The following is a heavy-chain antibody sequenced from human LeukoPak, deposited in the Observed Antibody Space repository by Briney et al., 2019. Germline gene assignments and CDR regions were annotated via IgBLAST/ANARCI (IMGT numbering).Heavy chain of an antibody. V-gene: IGHV3-7*04. J-gene: IGHJ4*02. CDR3: ARGRLWFDF. D-gene: IGHD5-18*01. CDR1: GFTFSSYA. Sequence: PGGSLRLSCAASGFTFSSYAMHWVRQAPGKGLEWVASISTIKEDGSEEYYVDSVKGRFTISRDNAKNSLYLRMNSLKAEDTAVYYCARGRLWFDFWGQGSLITVSS. CDR2: ISTIKEDGSEE.